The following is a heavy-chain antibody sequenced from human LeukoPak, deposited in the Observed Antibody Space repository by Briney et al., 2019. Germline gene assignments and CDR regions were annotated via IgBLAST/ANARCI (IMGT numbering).Heavy chain of an antibody. J-gene: IGHJ3*02. CDR2: IKTKTDGDTT. V-gene: IGHV3-15*01. CDR1: GFTFRNAW. CDR3: TTSSSLVSRDAFDI. D-gene: IGHD6-13*01. Sequence: GGSLRLSCAASGFTFRNAWMTWVRQAPGKGLECVGRIKTKTDGDTTHYAAPVKGRFTISRDDSKNTLFLQMNSLKTEDTAVYFCTTSSSLVSRDAFDIWGQGTMVTVSS.